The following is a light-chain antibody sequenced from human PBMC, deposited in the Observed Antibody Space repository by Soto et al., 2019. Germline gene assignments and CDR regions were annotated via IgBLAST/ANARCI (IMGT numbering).Light chain of an antibody. CDR2: GAF. J-gene: IGKJ5*01. Sequence: PGERATLSCRASPSVPNFLAWYQQKPGQAPRLLIYGAFNRATGIPARFSGSGSGTDFTLTISSLEPEDSAVYYCQQRNVGPPVTFGQGTRLEIK. V-gene: IGKV3-11*01. CDR3: QQRNVGPPVT. CDR1: PSVPNF.